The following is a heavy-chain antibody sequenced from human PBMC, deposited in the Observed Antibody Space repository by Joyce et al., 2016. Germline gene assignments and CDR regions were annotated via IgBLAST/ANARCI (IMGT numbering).Heavy chain of an antibody. V-gene: IGHV1-69*04. CDR1: GGTCYDYT. Sequence: VQLVQSGAEVTKPGSSVKVSCKVSGGTCYDYTSTWVRQAPGQGLEWMGRIIPIVGVANNARKFRGRVARTADKSTATAYQESNSLGLDETAMFFCTRGRIEYSKTFNAYDIWGQGTMVTVSS. J-gene: IGHJ3*02. D-gene: IGHD2/OR15-2a*01. CDR3: TRGRIEYSKTFNAYDI. CDR2: IIPIVGVA.